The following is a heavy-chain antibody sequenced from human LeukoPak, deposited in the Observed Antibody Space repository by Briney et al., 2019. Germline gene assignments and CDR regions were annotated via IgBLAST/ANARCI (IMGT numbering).Heavy chain of an antibody. D-gene: IGHD2-8*01. Sequence: PSETLSLTCTVSGGSISSSHYYWGWIRQPPGKGLEWIGNIYYSGTTYYNPSLKSRVTISVDTSKNQFSLKLRSVTAADTAVYYCARQTLEWSRPYYFDYRGQGTLVIVSS. J-gene: IGHJ4*02. CDR1: GGSISSSHYY. CDR2: IYYSGTT. V-gene: IGHV4-39*01. CDR3: ARQTLEWSRPYYFDY.